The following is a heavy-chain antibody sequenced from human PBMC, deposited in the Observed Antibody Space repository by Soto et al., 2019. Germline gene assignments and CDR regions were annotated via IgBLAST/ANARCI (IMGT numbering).Heavy chain of an antibody. CDR2: ISGSGGST. CDR1: GFTFSSYA. CDR3: AKPARIVGATWGTWYYYYGMDV. Sequence: PGGSLRLSCAASGFTFSSYAMSWVRQAPGKGLEWVSAISGSGGSTYYADSVKGRFTISRDNSKNTLYLQMNSLRAEYTAVYYCAKPARIVGATWGTWYYYYGMDVWGQGTTVTVSS. J-gene: IGHJ6*02. D-gene: IGHD1-26*01. V-gene: IGHV3-23*01.